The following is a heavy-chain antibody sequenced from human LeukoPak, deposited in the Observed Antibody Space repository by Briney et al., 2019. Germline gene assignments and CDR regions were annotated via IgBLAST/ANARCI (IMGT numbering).Heavy chain of an antibody. CDR3: ARSPYDFWGGYFFDAFDI. J-gene: IGHJ3*02. D-gene: IGHD3-3*01. CDR1: GDSISSSSFY. CDR2: ISSSGRT. Sequence: PSETLPLTCSVSGDSISSSSFYWGWIRQPPGKGLEWLGSISSSGRTYSNPSLTGRISISVDTSKNQFSLKLSSVTAADTAVYYCARSPYDFWGGYFFDAFDIWGQGTMVTVSS. V-gene: IGHV4-39*01.